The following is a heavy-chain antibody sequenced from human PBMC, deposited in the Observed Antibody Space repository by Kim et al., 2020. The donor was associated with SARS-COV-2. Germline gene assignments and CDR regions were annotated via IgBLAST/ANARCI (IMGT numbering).Heavy chain of an antibody. CDR3: ARQSSSWKYWYFDL. Sequence: SPSFQGQVTISADKSISTAYLQWSSLKASDTAMYYCARQSSSWKYWYFDLWGRGTLVTVSS. D-gene: IGHD6-13*01. V-gene: IGHV5-51*01. J-gene: IGHJ2*01.